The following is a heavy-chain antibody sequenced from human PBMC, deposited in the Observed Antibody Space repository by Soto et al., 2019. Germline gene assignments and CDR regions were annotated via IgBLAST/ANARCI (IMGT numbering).Heavy chain of an antibody. V-gene: IGHV4-59*08. Sequence: PSETLSLTCTVSGGSISSYYWSWIRQPPGKGLEWIGYIYYSGSTNYNPSLKSRVTISVDTSKNQFSLKLSSVTAADTAVYYCARHWQQLAHPLDYWGQGTLVTVSS. CDR1: GGSISSYY. D-gene: IGHD6-13*01. CDR2: IYYSGST. J-gene: IGHJ4*02. CDR3: ARHWQQLAHPLDY.